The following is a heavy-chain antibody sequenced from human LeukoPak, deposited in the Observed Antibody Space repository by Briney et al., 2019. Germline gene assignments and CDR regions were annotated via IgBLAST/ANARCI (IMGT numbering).Heavy chain of an antibody. D-gene: IGHD4-17*01. V-gene: IGHV3-23*01. CDR3: AKDLSSMTTVTEFYYYYGMDV. CDR2: ISGSGGST. J-gene: IGHJ6*02. Sequence: PGGSLRLSCAASGFTFSSYAMSWVRRAPGKGLEWVSAISGSGGSTYYADSVKGRFTISRDNSKNTLYLQMDSLRAEDTAVYYCAKDLSSMTTVTEFYYYYGMDVWGQGTTVTVSS. CDR1: GFTFSSYA.